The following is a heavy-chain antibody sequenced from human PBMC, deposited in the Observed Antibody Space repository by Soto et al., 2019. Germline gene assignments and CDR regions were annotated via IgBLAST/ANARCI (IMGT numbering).Heavy chain of an antibody. Sequence: GASGKVSCKASGYTFTSYYMHWVRQAPGQGLEWMGIINPSGGSTSYAQKFQGRVTMTRDTSTSTVYMELSSLRSEDTAVYYCASLLCTYCSSTKAGVFDIWGQGTMVTVSS. V-gene: IGHV1-46*03. CDR2: INPSGGST. D-gene: IGHD2-2*01. CDR3: ASLLCTYCSSTKAGVFDI. J-gene: IGHJ3*02. CDR1: GYTFTSYY.